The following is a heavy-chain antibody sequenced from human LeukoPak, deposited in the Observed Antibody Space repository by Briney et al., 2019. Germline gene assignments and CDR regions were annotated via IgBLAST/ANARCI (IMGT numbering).Heavy chain of an antibody. J-gene: IGHJ4*02. CDR1: GGSISSYY. Sequence: SETLSLTCTVSGGSISSYYWSWIRQPPGKGLEWIGYIYYSGSTNYNPSLKSRVTISVDTSKNQFSLKLSSVIAADTAVYYCARRGFNYGDYFDYWGQGTLVTVSS. CDR2: IYYSGST. V-gene: IGHV4-59*08. D-gene: IGHD4-17*01. CDR3: ARRGFNYGDYFDY.